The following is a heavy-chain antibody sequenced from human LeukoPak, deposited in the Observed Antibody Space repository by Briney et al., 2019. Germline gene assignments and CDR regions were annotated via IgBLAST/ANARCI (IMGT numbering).Heavy chain of an antibody. CDR1: GGSISSYY. Sequence: SETLSLTCTVSGGSISSYYWSRIRQPAGKGLEWIGRIYTSGSTNYNPSLKSRVTMPVDTSKNQFSLKLSSVTAADTAVYYCARDMSGSRQFDYWGQGTLVTVSS. J-gene: IGHJ4*02. V-gene: IGHV4-4*07. CDR2: IYTSGST. D-gene: IGHD1-26*01. CDR3: ARDMSGSRQFDY.